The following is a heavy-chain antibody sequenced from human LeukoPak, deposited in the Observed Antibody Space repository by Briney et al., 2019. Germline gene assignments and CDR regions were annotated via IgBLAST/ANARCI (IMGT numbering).Heavy chain of an antibody. D-gene: IGHD3-10*01. V-gene: IGHV3-9*03. CDR1: GFTFDDYA. CDR2: ISWNSGSI. CDR3: AKGEYYGSGSFFDY. Sequence: GRSLRLSCAASGFTFDDYAMHWVRQAPGRGLEWVSGISWNSGSIGYADSVKGRFTISRDNAKNSLYLQMNSLRAEDMALYYCAKGEYYGSGSFFDYWGQGTLVTVSS. J-gene: IGHJ4*02.